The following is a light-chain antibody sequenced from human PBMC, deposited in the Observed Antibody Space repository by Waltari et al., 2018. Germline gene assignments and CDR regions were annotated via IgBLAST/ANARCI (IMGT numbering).Light chain of an antibody. V-gene: IGKV3-20*01. CDR3: QHYVSLPVT. J-gene: IGKJ1*01. CDR2: GAS. CDR1: QSVGKS. Sequence: EIVLTQSPGTLSLSPGERATLSCRASQSVGKSLAWYQQKPGQAPRLLSYGASGRATGIPDRFSGGGSGTDFSLTISRLEPEDFAAYHCQHYVSLPVTFGQGTKVEIK.